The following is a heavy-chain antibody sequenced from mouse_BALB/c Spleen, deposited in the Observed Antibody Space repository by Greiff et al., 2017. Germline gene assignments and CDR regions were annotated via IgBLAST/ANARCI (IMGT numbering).Heavy chain of an antibody. CDR2: IRNKANGYTT. D-gene: IGHD1-1*01. CDR3: ARDYGSGYWYFEV. V-gene: IGHV7-3*02. Sequence: EVMLVESGGGLVQPGGSLRLSCATSGFTFTDYYMSWVRQPPGKALEWLGFIRNKANGYTTEYSASVKGRFTISRDNSQSILYLQMNTLRAEDSATYYCARDYGSGYWYFEVWGAGTTVTVSS. J-gene: IGHJ1*01. CDR1: GFTFTDYY.